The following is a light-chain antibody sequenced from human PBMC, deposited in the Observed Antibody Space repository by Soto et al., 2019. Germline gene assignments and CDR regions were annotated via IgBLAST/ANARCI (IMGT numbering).Light chain of an antibody. CDR2: GAS. J-gene: IGKJ4*01. V-gene: IGKV3-20*01. CDR3: HQYDSSPLT. CDR1: QSVSSSY. Sequence: EIVLTQSPGTLSLSPGERATLSCRASQSVSSSYLAWYQQKPGQAPRLLIYGASSRATGIPDRFSGSGSGIDFTLTISRLEPEDFAVYYCHQYDSSPLTFGGGTKVENK.